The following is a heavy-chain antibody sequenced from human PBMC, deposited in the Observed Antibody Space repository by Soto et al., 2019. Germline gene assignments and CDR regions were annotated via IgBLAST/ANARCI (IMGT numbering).Heavy chain of an antibody. Sequence: EVQLLESGGGLVQPGGSLRLSCAASGFTFSSYAMSWVRQAPGKGLEWVSAISGSGGSTYYADSVKGRFTISRDNSKNTLYLQMNSLRAEDTAVYYCAKDPPVEYYDSSGYIYDDYWGQGTLVTVSS. CDR1: GFTFSSYA. CDR3: AKDPPVEYYDSSGYIYDDY. J-gene: IGHJ4*02. V-gene: IGHV3-23*01. D-gene: IGHD3-22*01. CDR2: ISGSGGST.